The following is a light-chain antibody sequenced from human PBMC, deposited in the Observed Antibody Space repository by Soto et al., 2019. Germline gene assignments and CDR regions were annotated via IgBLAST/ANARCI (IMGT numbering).Light chain of an antibody. V-gene: IGKV1-5*01. CDR2: DAS. CDR1: QSVNTW. Sequence: DIQMTQSPSTLSASVGDRVTIACRASQSVNTWLAWYQKKPGKPPKLLIYDASSLQSGVPSRFSGSGSGTEFTLTISSLQPDDFATYYCQQYNSDWKFGQGTKVEIK. J-gene: IGKJ1*01. CDR3: QQYNSDWK.